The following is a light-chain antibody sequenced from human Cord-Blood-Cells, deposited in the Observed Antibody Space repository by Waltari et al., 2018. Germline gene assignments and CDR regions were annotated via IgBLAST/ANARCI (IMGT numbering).Light chain of an antibody. V-gene: IGLV2-14*01. J-gene: IGLJ1*01. CDR2: DVS. CDR3: SSYTSSSTLV. CDR1: SSDAGGYNL. Sequence: QSALTQTASVSGSPGPSITIPCTGTSSDAGGYNLVSGYQQHPGKAPKLMICDVSNRPSGVSNRFSGSKSGNTASLTISGLQAEDEADYYCSSYTSSSTLVFGTGTKVTVL.